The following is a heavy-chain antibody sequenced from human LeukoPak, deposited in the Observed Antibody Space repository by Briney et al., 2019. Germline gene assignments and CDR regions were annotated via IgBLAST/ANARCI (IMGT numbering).Heavy chain of an antibody. CDR1: GGSFIGYY. V-gene: IGHV4-34*01. J-gene: IGHJ4*02. CDR3: ARGPMGARAQYFDY. CDR2: INHSGST. Sequence: SETLSLTCAVSGGSFIGYYWSWIRQPPGKGLEWIGEINHSGSTKYNPSLQSRVTISVDTSKNQFSLKLSSVTAADTAVYYFARGPMGARAQYFDYWGQGTLVTVSS. D-gene: IGHD1-26*01.